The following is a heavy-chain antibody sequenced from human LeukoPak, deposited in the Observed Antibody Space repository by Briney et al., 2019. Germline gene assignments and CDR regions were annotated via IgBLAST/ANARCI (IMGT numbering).Heavy chain of an antibody. CDR3: ARGYCSSTSCYALWANWFDP. CDR2: INHSGST. CDR1: GFTFSDYY. J-gene: IGHJ5*02. D-gene: IGHD2-2*01. V-gene: IGHV4-34*01. Sequence: PGGSLRLSCAASGFTFSDYYMSWIRQPPGKGLEWIGEINHSGSTNYNPSLKSGVTISVDTSKNQFSLKLSSVTAADTAVYYCARGYCSSTSCYALWANWFDPWGQGTLVTVSS.